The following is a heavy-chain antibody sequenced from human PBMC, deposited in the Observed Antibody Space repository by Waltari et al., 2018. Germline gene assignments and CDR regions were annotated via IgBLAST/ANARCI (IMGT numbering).Heavy chain of an antibody. CDR3: ARGEYSSAY. D-gene: IGHD3-22*01. CDR1: GFSVGDFA. V-gene: IGHV3-49*03. Sequence: EVQLVESGGGLAQPGRSLRLSCSVSGFSVGDFAISWFRQAPGKGLEWVGFMGSKTYGATAQYAASVKGRFSISRDDSKNSAHLQMNSLKTEDTAVYYCARGEYSSAYWGQGTRVTVSS. CDR2: MGSKTYGATA. J-gene: IGHJ4*02.